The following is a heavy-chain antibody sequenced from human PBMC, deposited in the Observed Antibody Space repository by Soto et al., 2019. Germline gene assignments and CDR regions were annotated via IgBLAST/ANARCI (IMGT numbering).Heavy chain of an antibody. CDR1: GGSISCGGYY. J-gene: IGHJ5*02. D-gene: IGHD6-13*01. V-gene: IGHV4-31*03. CDR3: ARGRIAAAANWFDP. CDR2: IYYSGST. Sequence: QVQLQESGPGLVKPSQTLSLTCTVSGGSISCGGYYWSWIRQHPGKGLEWIGYIYYSGSTYYNPSLKSRVTISVDTSKNQFSLKLSSVTAADTAVYYCARGRIAAAANWFDPWGQGTLVTVSS.